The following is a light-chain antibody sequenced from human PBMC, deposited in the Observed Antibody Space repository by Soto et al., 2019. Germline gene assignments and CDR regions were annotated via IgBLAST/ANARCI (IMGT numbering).Light chain of an antibody. V-gene: IGKV4-1*01. CDR3: QQYFRPPFT. J-gene: IGKJ3*01. CDR2: WAS. Sequence: DIVMTQSPDSLAVSLGERATINCKSRQSVLYSSNNKNYLAWYQQKPGQPPKLLIYWASTRESGVPDRFSGSGSGTDFTLTITNLQAEDVAVYFCQQYFRPPFTFGPGTKVDVK. CDR1: QSVLYSSNNKNY.